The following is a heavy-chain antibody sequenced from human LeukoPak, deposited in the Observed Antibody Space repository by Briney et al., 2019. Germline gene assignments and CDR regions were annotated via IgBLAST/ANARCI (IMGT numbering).Heavy chain of an antibody. V-gene: IGHV1-18*01. CDR3: ARDHGTTVVTPAPSDY. J-gene: IGHJ4*02. D-gene: IGHD4-23*01. CDR1: GYTFTSYG. CDR2: ISAYNGNT. Sequence: ASVKVSCKASGYTFTSYGISWVRQAAGQGLEWMGWISAYNGNTNYAQKLQGRVTMTTDTSTSTAYMELRSLRSDDTAVYYCARDHGTTVVTPAPSDYWGQGTLVTVSS.